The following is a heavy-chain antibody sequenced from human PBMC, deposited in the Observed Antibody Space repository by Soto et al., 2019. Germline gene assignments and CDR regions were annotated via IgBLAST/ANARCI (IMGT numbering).Heavy chain of an antibody. CDR2: ISGSGDST. V-gene: IGHV3-23*01. J-gene: IGHJ3*01. D-gene: IGHD2-15*01. CDR3: ARELGYCSGGSCYMDGAFDF. CDR1: GSTFSSYA. Sequence: EVQLWESGGGLVQPGGSLRLSCAASGSTFSSYAMSWVRQAPAKGLEWVSVISGSGDSTYYADSVKGRFTISRDNSKNTLYVQMNSLRAEDTAVYYCARELGYCSGGSCYMDGAFDFWGQGTMVTVSS.